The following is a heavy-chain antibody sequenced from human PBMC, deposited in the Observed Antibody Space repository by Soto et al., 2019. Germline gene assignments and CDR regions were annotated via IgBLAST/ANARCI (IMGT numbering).Heavy chain of an antibody. J-gene: IGHJ4*02. CDR3: APRVLRTVFGLVTTTAIYFDF. D-gene: IGHD3-3*01. V-gene: IGHV2-5*02. CDR2: IYWDDDK. CDR1: GFSLTTSGVG. Sequence: QITLKVSGPTVVKPTETLTLTCTFSGFSLTTSGVGVGWVRQSPGKAPEWLALIYWDDDKRYSTSLNSRLIINKDTSKNQVVLTMANVDPADTATYYCAPRVLRTVFGLVTTTAIYFDFWGPGTPVVVSS.